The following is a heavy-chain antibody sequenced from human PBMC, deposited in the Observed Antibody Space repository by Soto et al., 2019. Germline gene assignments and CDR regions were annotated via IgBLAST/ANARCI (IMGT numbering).Heavy chain of an antibody. CDR1: GGSISSYY. CDR2: FYYSGST. CDR3: ARGNTPLDY. D-gene: IGHD2-15*01. Sequence: SETLSLTCTVSGGSISSYYWSWIRQPPGKGLDWIGYFYYSGSTYYNPSLKSRVTISVDTSKNQFSLKVSFVTAADTAVYYCARGNTPLDYWGQGTLVTSPQ. V-gene: IGHV4-59*08. J-gene: IGHJ4*02.